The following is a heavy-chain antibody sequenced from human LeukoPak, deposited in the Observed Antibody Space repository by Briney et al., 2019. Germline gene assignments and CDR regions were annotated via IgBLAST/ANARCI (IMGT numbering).Heavy chain of an antibody. J-gene: IGHJ6*02. D-gene: IGHD2-2*02. Sequence: GGSLRLSCAASGFTFSSYSMNWVRQAPGKGLEWVSSISSSSSYIYYADSVKGRFTISRDNAKNSLYLQMNSLRAEDTAVYYCARERCSSTSCYRGDYGMDVWGQGTTITVSS. CDR1: GFTFSSYS. CDR2: ISSSSSYI. CDR3: ARERCSSTSCYRGDYGMDV. V-gene: IGHV3-21*01.